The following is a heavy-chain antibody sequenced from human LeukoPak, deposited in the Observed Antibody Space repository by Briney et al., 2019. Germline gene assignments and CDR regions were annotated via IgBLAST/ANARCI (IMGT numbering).Heavy chain of an antibody. CDR3: ARGRGSSWYYFDS. J-gene: IGHJ4*02. D-gene: IGHD6-13*01. V-gene: IGHV4-61*01. Sequence: SETLSLTCTVSDGSISSSSYYWSWIRQPPGKGLEWIGYIYYSGSTNYNPSLKSRVTISVDTSKNQFSLKLSSVTAADTAVYYCARGRGSSWYYFDSWGQGTLVTVSS. CDR1: DGSISSSSYY. CDR2: IYYSGST.